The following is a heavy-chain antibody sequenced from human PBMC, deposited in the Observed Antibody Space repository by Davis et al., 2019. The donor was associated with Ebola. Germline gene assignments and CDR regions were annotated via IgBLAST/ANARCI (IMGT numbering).Heavy chain of an antibody. CDR1: GGSISSSSYY. V-gene: IGHV4-39*07. D-gene: IGHD3-9*01. CDR3: ARGRVRYSRGASNGMDV. J-gene: IGHJ6*02. CDR2: IYYSGST. Sequence: MPSETLSLTCTVSGGSISSSSYYWGWIRQPPGKGLEWIGSIYYSGSTNYNPSLKSRVTISVDTSKNQFSLKLSSVTAADTAVYYCARGRVRYSRGASNGMDVWGQGTTVTVSS.